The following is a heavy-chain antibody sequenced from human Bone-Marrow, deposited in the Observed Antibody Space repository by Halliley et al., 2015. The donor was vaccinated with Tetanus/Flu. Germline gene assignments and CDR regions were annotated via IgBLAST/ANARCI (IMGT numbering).Heavy chain of an antibody. V-gene: IGHV3-48*03. J-gene: IGHJ4*02. CDR3: ARDSAAAGTDFDS. CDR2: ISSSGSTT. CDR1: GLTFSSSE. Sequence: SGLTFSSSEMNWVRQAPVKGLEWVSYISSSGSTTYYADSVKGRFTISRDNAKNSLYLQMNSLRAEDTAVYYCARDSAAAGTDFDSWGQGTLVTVSS. D-gene: IGHD6-13*01.